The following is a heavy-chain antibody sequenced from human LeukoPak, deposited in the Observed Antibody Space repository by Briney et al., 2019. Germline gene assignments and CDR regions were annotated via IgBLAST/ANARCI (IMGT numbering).Heavy chain of an antibody. D-gene: IGHD6-19*01. CDR1: GFTFSSYA. CDR3: ARDGGPGSGWSDFDY. J-gene: IGHJ4*02. CDR2: ISYDGSNK. Sequence: PGASLTLSCAASGFTFSSYAMHWVRQAPGKGLEWVAVISYDGSNKYYADSVKGRFTISRDNSKNTLYLQMNSLRAEDTAVYYCARDGGPGSGWSDFDYWGQGTLVTVSS. V-gene: IGHV3-30-3*01.